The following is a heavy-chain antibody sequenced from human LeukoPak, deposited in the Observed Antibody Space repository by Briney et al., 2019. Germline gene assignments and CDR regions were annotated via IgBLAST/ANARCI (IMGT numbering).Heavy chain of an antibody. CDR1: GFTFSRYS. J-gene: IGHJ4*02. CDR3: ARDYTYRSSSIIDY. CDR2: ITSSSSPI. Sequence: PGGSLRLSCAASGFTFSRYSMNWVRQAPGKGLEWVSYITSSSSPIYYADSVKGRFTISRDNAKNSLYLQMHSLRDEDTAVYYCARDYTYRSSSIIDYWGQGTLVTVSS. D-gene: IGHD6-6*01. V-gene: IGHV3-48*02.